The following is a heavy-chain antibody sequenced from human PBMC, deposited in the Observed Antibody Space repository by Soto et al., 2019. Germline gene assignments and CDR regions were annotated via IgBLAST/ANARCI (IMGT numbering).Heavy chain of an antibody. V-gene: IGHV3-30*04. Sequence: PGGSLRLSCAASGFTFSTYAMHWVRQTPGRGLEWVAVISYYGSYKYYSGSVKGRLTISKDDSKNPLFLQMNRLRTEDTAVFLFSKDRREQLPPYYYYYGMDVWGQGTTVTVSS. CDR2: ISYYGSYK. CDR1: GFTFSTYA. CDR3: SKDRREQLPPYYYYYGMDV. D-gene: IGHD2-2*01. J-gene: IGHJ6*02.